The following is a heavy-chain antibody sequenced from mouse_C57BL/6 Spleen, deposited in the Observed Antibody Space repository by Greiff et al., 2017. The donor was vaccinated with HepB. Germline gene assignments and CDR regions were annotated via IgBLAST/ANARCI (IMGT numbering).Heavy chain of an antibody. V-gene: IGHV1-22*01. CDR1: GYTFTDYN. CDR2: INPNNGGT. CDR3: ARPIDDYDLDYYAMDY. Sequence: EVQLQQSGPELVKPGASVKMSCKASGYTFTDYNMHWVKQSHGKSLEWIGYINPNNGGTSYNQKFKGKATFTVNKSSSTAYMELRSLTSEDSAVYYCARPIDDYDLDYYAMDYWGQGTSVTVSS. D-gene: IGHD2-4*01. J-gene: IGHJ4*01.